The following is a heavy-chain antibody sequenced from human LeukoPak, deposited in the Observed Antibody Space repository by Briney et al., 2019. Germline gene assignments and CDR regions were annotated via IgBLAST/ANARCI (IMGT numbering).Heavy chain of an antibody. V-gene: IGHV3-9*01. J-gene: IGHJ4*02. Sequence: GRSLRLSCAASGFTFDDYAMHWVRPAPGKGLEWVSGISWNSGSIGYADSVKGRFTISRDNAKNSLYLQMNSLRAEDTALYYCAKDSVYYYDSSGYSALFDYWGQGTLVTVSS. D-gene: IGHD3-22*01. CDR1: GFTFDDYA. CDR3: AKDSVYYYDSSGYSALFDY. CDR2: ISWNSGSI.